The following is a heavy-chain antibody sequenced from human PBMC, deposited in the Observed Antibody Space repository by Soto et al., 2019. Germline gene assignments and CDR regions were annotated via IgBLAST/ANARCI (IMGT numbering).Heavy chain of an antibody. CDR3: ARAAYYDMVNGMDV. CDR1: GYTFTGYY. D-gene: IGHD3-22*01. Sequence: QVQLVQSGAEVKKPGASVKVSCKASGYTFTGYYMHWVRQAPGQGLEWMGWINPNSGGTNYAQKFQGWVTMTRDTAISTAYMELSRLRSDDTAVYYCARAAYYDMVNGMDVWGQGTTVTVSS. V-gene: IGHV1-2*04. CDR2: INPNSGGT. J-gene: IGHJ6*02.